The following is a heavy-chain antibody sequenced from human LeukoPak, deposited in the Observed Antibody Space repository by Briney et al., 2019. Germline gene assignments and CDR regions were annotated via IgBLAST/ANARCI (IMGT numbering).Heavy chain of an antibody. Sequence: ASVKVSCKASGGTFSSYAISWVRQAPGQGLEWMGGIIPIFGTANYAQKFQGRVTITTDESTSTAYMELSSLRSEDTAVYYCARERENRSSWPIYNWFDPWGQGTLVTVSS. V-gene: IGHV1-69*05. D-gene: IGHD6-13*01. CDR3: ARERENRSSWPIYNWFDP. J-gene: IGHJ5*02. CDR2: IIPIFGTA. CDR1: GGTFSSYA.